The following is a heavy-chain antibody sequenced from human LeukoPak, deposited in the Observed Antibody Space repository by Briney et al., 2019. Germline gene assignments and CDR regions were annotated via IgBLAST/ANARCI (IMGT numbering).Heavy chain of an antibody. CDR2: INHSGST. Sequence: SETLSLTCAVYGGSFSGYYWSWIRQPPGKGLEWIGEINHSGSTNYNPSLQSRVTISVDTSKNQFSLKLSSVTAADTAVYYCARGRGYSYGYYVPLAYYFDYWGQGTLVTVSS. J-gene: IGHJ4*02. CDR1: GGSFSGYY. V-gene: IGHV4-34*01. CDR3: ARGRGYSYGYYVPLAYYFDY. D-gene: IGHD5-18*01.